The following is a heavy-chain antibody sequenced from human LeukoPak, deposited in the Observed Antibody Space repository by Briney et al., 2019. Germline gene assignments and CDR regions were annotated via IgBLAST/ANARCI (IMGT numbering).Heavy chain of an antibody. J-gene: IGHJ4*02. V-gene: IGHV4-39*07. CDR2: VYYTGTT. D-gene: IGHD5-24*01. CDR1: GDSVSSSTYF. CDR3: ARVSQMATMGY. Sequence: SETLSLTCTVSGDSVSSSTYFWGWIRQPPGRALEWIGHVYYTGTTYYNPSLKSRVTMSVDTSKNQFSLKLSSVTAADTAVYFCARVSQMATMGYWGRGTLVTVSS.